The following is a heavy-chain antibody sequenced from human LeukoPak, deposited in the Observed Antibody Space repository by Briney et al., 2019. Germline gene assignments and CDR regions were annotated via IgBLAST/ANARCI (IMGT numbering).Heavy chain of an antibody. V-gene: IGHV3-30*02. Sequence: PGGSLRLSCAASGFTFSSYGMHWVRQAPGKGLEWVAFIRYDGSNKYYADSVKGRFTISRDNSKNTLYLQMNSLRAEDTAVYYCGKDHPTTVPKGEVFDIWAKGQWSPSLQ. J-gene: IGHJ3*02. D-gene: IGHD4-11*01. CDR1: GFTFSSYG. CDR2: IRYDGSNK. CDR3: GKDHPTTVPKGEVFDI.